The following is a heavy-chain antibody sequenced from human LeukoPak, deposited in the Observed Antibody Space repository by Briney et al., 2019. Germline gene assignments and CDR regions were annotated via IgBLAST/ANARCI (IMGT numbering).Heavy chain of an antibody. CDR3: AKDARTGIAASKSLGYFQH. D-gene: IGHD6-13*01. Sequence: GWSLRLSCAASGFTFSSYGMHWVRQAPGKGLEWVAVIPYDGSNKYYADSVKGRFTISRDNSKNTLYLQMSSLRAEDTAVYYCAKDARTGIAASKSLGYFQHWGQGTLVTVSS. CDR1: GFTFSSYG. CDR2: IPYDGSNK. V-gene: IGHV3-30*18. J-gene: IGHJ1*01.